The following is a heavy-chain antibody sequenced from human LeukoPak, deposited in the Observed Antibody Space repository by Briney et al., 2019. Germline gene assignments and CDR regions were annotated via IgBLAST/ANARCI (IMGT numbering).Heavy chain of an antibody. CDR2: ISHGGGNT. CDR1: GFTFINYA. V-gene: IGHV3-23*01. J-gene: IGHJ4*02. D-gene: IGHD2-15*01. Sequence: GGSLRLSCAASGFTFINYAMDWVRQAPGEGPEWVLTISHGGGNTYHADSVKGRFTISRDNSKNTLYLHMDSLRGEDTAVYYCAKDSGGSAWPKYFDYWGQGSLVTVSS. CDR3: AKDSGGSAWPKYFDY.